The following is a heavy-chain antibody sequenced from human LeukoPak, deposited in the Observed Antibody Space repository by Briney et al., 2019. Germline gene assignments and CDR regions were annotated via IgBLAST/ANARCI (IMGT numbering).Heavy chain of an antibody. CDR1: GGSISSGSYY. D-gene: IGHD3-10*01. V-gene: IGHV4-61*02. Sequence: SETLSLTCTVSGGSISSGSYYWSWIRQPAGKGLEWIGRIYTSGSTNYNPSLKSRVTISVDTSKNQFSLKLSSVTAADTAVYYCARGVYGSGKSDYYYYYMDVWGKGTTVTISS. CDR3: ARGVYGSGKSDYYYYYMDV. CDR2: IYTSGST. J-gene: IGHJ6*03.